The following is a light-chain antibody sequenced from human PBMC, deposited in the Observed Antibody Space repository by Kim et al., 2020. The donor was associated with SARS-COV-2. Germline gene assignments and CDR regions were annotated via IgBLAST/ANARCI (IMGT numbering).Light chain of an antibody. J-gene: IGLJ2*01. Sequence: RGTNYCTGGRTNIGAGFDVHWYQQFPGSAPKVLIYGNFNRPSGVPDRFSGSRSGHSASLTITGLQADDEGDYYCQSYDNSLSGLVFGGGTQLTVL. CDR3: QSYDNSLSGLV. V-gene: IGLV1-40*01. CDR2: GNF. CDR1: RTNIGAGFD.